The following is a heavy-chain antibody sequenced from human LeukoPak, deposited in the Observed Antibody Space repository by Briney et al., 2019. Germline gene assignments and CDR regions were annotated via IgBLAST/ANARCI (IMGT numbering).Heavy chain of an antibody. Sequence: ASVKVSCKASGYTFTSYGISWVRQAPGQGLEWMGWISAYNGNTNYAQKLQGRVTMTTDTSTSTAYMEPRSLRSDDTAVYYCARDLGVYGYYYYYMDVWGKGTTVTVSS. CDR2: ISAYNGNT. CDR3: ARDLGVYGYYYYYMDV. V-gene: IGHV1-18*01. CDR1: GYTFTSYG. J-gene: IGHJ6*03. D-gene: IGHD3-10*01.